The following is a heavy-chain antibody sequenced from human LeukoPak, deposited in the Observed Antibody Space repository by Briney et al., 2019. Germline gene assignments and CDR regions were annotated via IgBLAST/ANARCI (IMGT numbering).Heavy chain of an antibody. V-gene: IGHV3-7*01. CDR3: ARSDILTGYYMGLAFDI. J-gene: IGHJ3*02. CDR1: GFTFSSYW. CDR2: IKQDGSEK. D-gene: IGHD3-9*01. Sequence: AGGSLRLSCAASGFTFSSYWMSWVRQAPGKGLEWVANIKQDGSEKCYVDSVKGRFTISRDNAKNSLYLQMNSLRAEDTAVYYCARSDILTGYYMGLAFDIWGQGTMVTVSS.